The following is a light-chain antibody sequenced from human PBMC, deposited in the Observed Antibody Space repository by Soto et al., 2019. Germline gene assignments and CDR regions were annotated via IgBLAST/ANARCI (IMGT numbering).Light chain of an antibody. CDR1: QSLFYSPNNKTY. V-gene: IGKV4-1*01. CDR3: QQYYRVPQLT. CDR2: WAS. Sequence: DIVMTQSPDSLAVSLGERATINCKSSQSLFYSPNNKTYLAWYQHKAGQSPKLLIYWASNRESGVPDRFSGSRSATDFTLTISSLQADDVAVYYCQQYYRVPQLTFGAGTKVEIK. J-gene: IGKJ4*01.